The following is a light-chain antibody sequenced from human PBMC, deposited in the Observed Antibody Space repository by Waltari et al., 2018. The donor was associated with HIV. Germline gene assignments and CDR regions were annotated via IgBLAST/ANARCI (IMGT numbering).Light chain of an antibody. CDR2: DVN. V-gene: IGLV2-11*01. CDR3: CSYAGNYIWV. Sequence: QSALTQPRSVSGSPGQSVTISCTGTRFVSWYQQHPGKAPKLLISDVNKRPSGVPDRFSGSKSGNTASLTISGLQAEDEAIYYCCSYAGNYIWVFGGGTELTVV. J-gene: IGLJ3*02. CDR1: RF.